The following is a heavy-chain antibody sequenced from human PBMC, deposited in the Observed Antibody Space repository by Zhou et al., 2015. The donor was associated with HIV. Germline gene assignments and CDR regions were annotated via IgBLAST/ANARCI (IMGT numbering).Heavy chain of an antibody. Sequence: QVQLVQSGAEVKKPGSSVKVSCKASGGTFSSYAISWVRQAPGQGLEWMGGIIPIFGTANYAQKFQGRVTITADESTSTAYMELSSLRSEDTAVYYCARSGGEWLLYTDYYYYMDVWGKGTTVTVSS. D-gene: IGHD3-3*01. V-gene: IGHV1-69*01. J-gene: IGHJ6*03. CDR2: IIPIFGTA. CDR3: ARSGGEWLLYTDYYYYMDV. CDR1: GGTFSSYA.